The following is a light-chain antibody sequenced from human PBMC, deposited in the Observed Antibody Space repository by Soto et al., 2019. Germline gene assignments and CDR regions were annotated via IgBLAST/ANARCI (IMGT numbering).Light chain of an antibody. CDR2: LEGSGSY. CDR3: ETWGRNTRV. CDR1: SWHSSYI. J-gene: IGLJ2*01. Sequence: PVLTQSSSASSSLGSSVKLTCTLSSWHSSYIIAWHQQQPGKARRYLMKLEGSGSYNMGSGVPDRFSGSSSVADRYITISNLHFEDEADYYCETWGRNTRVFGGGTKLTVL. V-gene: IGLV4-60*02.